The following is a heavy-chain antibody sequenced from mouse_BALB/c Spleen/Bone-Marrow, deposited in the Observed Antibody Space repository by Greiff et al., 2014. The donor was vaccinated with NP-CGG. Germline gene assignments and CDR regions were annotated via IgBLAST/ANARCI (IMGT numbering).Heavy chain of an antibody. V-gene: IGHV1-84*02. J-gene: IGHJ4*01. D-gene: IGHD3-1*01. CDR1: GYTFTDYY. CDR3: ANLGRYAMHY. CDR2: IYPGSGST. Sequence: QVQLKESGPELVKPGASVKISCKASGYTFTDYYINWVKQKPGQGLEWIGWIYPGSGSTKYNEKFKGKATLTVDTSSSTAHMQLSSLTSEDTAVYFCANLGRYAMHYWSQGTSVTVSS.